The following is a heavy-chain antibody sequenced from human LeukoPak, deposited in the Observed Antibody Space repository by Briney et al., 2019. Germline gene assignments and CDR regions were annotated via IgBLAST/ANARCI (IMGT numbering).Heavy chain of an antibody. CDR1: GFTVNSNY. Sequence: GGSLRLSCAASGFTVNSNYMSWVRQAPGKGLEWVSVIYSGGSTYYADSVKGRFTISRDNSKNTLYLQMNSLRAEDTAAYYCAREETIAVAGSDYWGQGTLVTVSS. CDR3: AREETIAVAGSDY. CDR2: IYSGGST. V-gene: IGHV3-66*02. D-gene: IGHD6-19*01. J-gene: IGHJ4*02.